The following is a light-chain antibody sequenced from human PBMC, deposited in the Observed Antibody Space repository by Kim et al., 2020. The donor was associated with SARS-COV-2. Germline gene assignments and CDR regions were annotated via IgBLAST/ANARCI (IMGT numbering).Light chain of an antibody. J-gene: IGKJ3*01. CDR2: GAS. Sequence: ASVGDRITITCRTSQSIGTYLNWYQQEPGRAPKLLIYGASTLESGVPSRFSGGGSGTDFTLTISSLQPEDFATYYCHQSYSTPFSFGPGTKVDIK. V-gene: IGKV1-39*01. CDR3: HQSYSTPFS. CDR1: QSIGTY.